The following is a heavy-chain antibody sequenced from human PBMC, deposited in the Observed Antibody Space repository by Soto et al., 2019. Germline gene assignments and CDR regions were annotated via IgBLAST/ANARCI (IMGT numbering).Heavy chain of an antibody. V-gene: IGHV3-23*01. D-gene: IGHD6-13*01. CDR3: AKDGYSSSWLSTNWFDP. CDR2: ISGSSGST. Sequence: EVQLLESGGGLVQPGGSLRLSCAASGFTFSSYAMSWVRQAPGKGLEWVSAISGSSGSTYYADSVKGRFTISRDNSKNTLYLQMNSLRAEDTAVYYCAKDGYSSSWLSTNWFDPWGQGTLVTVSS. J-gene: IGHJ5*02. CDR1: GFTFSSYA.